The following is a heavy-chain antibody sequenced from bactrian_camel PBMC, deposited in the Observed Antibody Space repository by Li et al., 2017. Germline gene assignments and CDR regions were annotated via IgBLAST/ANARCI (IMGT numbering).Heavy chain of an antibody. J-gene: IGHJ6*01. D-gene: IGHD2*01. CDR3: AAATGRATVYSSPPSWAYFGRCRDWGS. CDR2: IDSDGST. Sequence: HVQLVESGGGSVQAGGSPRLSCAASGYTYCRYDMSWYRQAPGREREFVSAIDSDGSTSYADSVKGRFTISQDNSGNTLFLQMNSLKPEDSGEYYCAAATGRATVYSSPPSWAYFGRCRDWGSWGQGTQVTVS. V-gene: IGHV3S55*01. CDR1: GYTYCRYD.